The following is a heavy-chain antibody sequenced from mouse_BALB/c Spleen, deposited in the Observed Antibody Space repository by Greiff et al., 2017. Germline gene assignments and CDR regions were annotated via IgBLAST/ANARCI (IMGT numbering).Heavy chain of an antibody. CDR2: ISSGGSYT. D-gene: IGHD2-4*01. Sequence: DVKLVESGGGLVKPGGSLKLSCAASGFTFSSYTMSWVRQTPEKRLEWVATISSGGSYTYYPDSVKGRFTISRDNAKNTLYLQMSSLRSEDTAMYYCARGRGITTFAYWGQGTLVTVSA. J-gene: IGHJ3*01. CDR3: ARGRGITTFAY. V-gene: IGHV5-6-4*01. CDR1: GFTFSSYT.